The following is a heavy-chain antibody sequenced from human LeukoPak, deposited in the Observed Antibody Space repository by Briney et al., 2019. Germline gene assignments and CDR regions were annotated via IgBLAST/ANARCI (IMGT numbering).Heavy chain of an antibody. CDR2: IWNDGSSK. J-gene: IGHJ4*02. D-gene: IGHD1-26*01. CDR3: AKPTSGSGSFLIDF. V-gene: IGHV3-33*06. Sequence: GGSLRLSCAASGFTFTNYGMHWVRQAPGKGLEWVAVIWNDGSSKYYADSVKGRFTISRDSSKNTLYLQMNSLRAADTAVYFCAKPTSGSGSFLIDFWGQGTLVTVSS. CDR1: GFTFTNYG.